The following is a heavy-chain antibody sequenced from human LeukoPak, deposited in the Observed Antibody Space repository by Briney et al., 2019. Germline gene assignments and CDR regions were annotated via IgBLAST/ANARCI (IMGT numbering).Heavy chain of an antibody. V-gene: IGHV4-4*07. CDR3: ARQTGSGLFILP. Sequence: PSETLSLTCTVSGGSISSHYWSWIRQPAGKGLEWIGRIYTSGSTNYNPSLKSRVTMSVDKTKNQFSLKLNPVTAADTAVYYCARQTGSGLFILPGGQGTLVTVSS. CDR2: IYTSGST. CDR1: GGSISSHY. D-gene: IGHD3/OR15-3a*01. J-gene: IGHJ4*02.